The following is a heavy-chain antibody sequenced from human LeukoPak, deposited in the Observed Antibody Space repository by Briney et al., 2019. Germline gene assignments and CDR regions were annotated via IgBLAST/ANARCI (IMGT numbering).Heavy chain of an antibody. V-gene: IGHV4-31*03. Sequence: SQTLSLTCTVSGGSISSGGYYWSWIRQHPGKGLEWIGYIYYSGSTYYNPSLKSRVTISVDTSKNQFSLKLSSVTAADTAVYYCASDTVGYCSGGSCYSVRYYGAWAQGTLVTVSS. CDR2: IYYSGST. CDR3: ASDTVGYCSGGSCYSVRYYGA. J-gene: IGHJ4*02. CDR1: GGSISSGGYY. D-gene: IGHD2-15*01.